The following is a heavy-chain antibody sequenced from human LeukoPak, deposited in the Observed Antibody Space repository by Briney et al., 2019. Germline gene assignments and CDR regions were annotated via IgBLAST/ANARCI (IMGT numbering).Heavy chain of an antibody. CDR3: AREILSGWYRNVDY. D-gene: IGHD6-19*01. V-gene: IGHV3-30*04. CDR1: GFTFSCYA. Sequence: PGRSLRLSCAASGFTFSCYAMHWVRQAPGKGLEWVAVISYDGSNKYYADSVKGRFTISRDNSKNTLYLQMNSLRAEDTAVYYCAREILSGWYRNVDYWGQGTLVTVSS. CDR2: ISYDGSNK. J-gene: IGHJ4*02.